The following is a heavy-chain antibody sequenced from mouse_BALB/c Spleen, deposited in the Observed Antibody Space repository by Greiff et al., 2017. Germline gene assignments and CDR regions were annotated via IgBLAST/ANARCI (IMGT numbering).Heavy chain of an antibody. CDR1: GFTFSSYA. CDR3: ARHRGNGYFDY. V-gene: IGHV5-9-3*01. CDR2: ISSGGSYT. J-gene: IGHJ2*01. Sequence: EVHLVESGGGLVKPGGSLKLSCAASGFTFSSYAMSWVRQTPEKRLEWVATISSGGSYTYYPDSVKGRFTISRDNAKNTLYLQMSSLRSEDTAMYYCARHRGNGYFDYWGQGTTLTVSS. D-gene: IGHD2-1*01.